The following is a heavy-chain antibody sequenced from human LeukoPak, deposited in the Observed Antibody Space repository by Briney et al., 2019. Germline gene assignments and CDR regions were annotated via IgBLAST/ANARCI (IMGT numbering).Heavy chain of an antibody. J-gene: IGHJ6*02. V-gene: IGHV3-43*02. CDR3: AKVNTVTNFYYYYGMDV. Sequence: PGGSLRLSCAASGFTVSSNYMSWVRQAPGKGLEWVSLISGDGGSTYYADSVKGRFTISRDNSKNSLYLQMNSLRTEDTALYYCAKVNTVTNFYYYYGMDVWGQGTTVTVSS. D-gene: IGHD4-17*01. CDR1: GFTVSSNY. CDR2: ISGDGGST.